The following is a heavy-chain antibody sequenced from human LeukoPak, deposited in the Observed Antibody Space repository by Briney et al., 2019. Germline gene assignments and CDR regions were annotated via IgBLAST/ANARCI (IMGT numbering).Heavy chain of an antibody. CDR2: IYYSGNT. Sequence: SETLSLTCTVSGGSISGDHWNWIRQPPGKGLEWIGNIYYSGNTNYNPSLRSRVTISVDTSKNQFSLKLSSVTAADTAVYYCARRNDFDIWGQGTMVTVSS. CDR3: ARRNDFDI. J-gene: IGHJ3*02. CDR1: GGSISGDH. V-gene: IGHV4-59*08.